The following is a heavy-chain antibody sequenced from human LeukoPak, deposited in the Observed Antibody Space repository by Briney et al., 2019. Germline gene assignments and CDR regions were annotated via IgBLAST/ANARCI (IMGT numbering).Heavy chain of an antibody. D-gene: IGHD3-9*01. CDR3: ARRRFSISWPV. Sequence: SETLSLTCAVFGGSFNGYYWSWIRQAPGKGLEWIGDVSHSGGTNYSPSLRSRVTISVDTSKNQFYLNLTSVTAADTGLYFCARRRFSISWPVWGQGTTVIVSS. CDR1: GGSFNGYY. J-gene: IGHJ6*02. V-gene: IGHV4-34*01. CDR2: VSHSGGT.